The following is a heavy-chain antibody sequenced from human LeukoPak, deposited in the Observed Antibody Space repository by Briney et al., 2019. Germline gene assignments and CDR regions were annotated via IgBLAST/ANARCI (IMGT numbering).Heavy chain of an antibody. D-gene: IGHD3-22*01. V-gene: IGHV3-7*03. CDR2: IKTDGSEK. CDR3: AKGATYYYDSSGLYYFDY. J-gene: IGHJ4*02. Sequence: GGSLRLSCEGSGFTFSNYWMGWVRQAPGKGLQWVANIKTDGSEKYYADSVKGRFTISRDNSKNTLYLQMNSLRAEDTAVYYCAKGATYYYDSSGLYYFDYWGQGTLVTVSS. CDR1: GFTFSNYW.